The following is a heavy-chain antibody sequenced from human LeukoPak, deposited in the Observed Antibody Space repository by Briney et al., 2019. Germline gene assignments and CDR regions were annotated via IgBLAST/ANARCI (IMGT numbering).Heavy chain of an antibody. CDR3: ARAFTMVRGVISRKHYYFDY. V-gene: IGHV3-21*01. D-gene: IGHD3-10*01. Sequence: GGSLRLSCAASGFTFSSYSMNWVRQAPGKGLEWVSSISSSSSYIYYADSVKGRFTISRDNAKNSLYLQMNSLRAEDTAVYYCARAFTMVRGVISRKHYYFDYWGQGTLVTVSS. J-gene: IGHJ4*02. CDR1: GFTFSSYS. CDR2: ISSSSSYI.